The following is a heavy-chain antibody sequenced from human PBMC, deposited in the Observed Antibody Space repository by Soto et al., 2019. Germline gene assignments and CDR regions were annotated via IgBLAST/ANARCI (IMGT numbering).Heavy chain of an antibody. V-gene: IGHV4-30-4*01. CDR1: GGSISSGDFY. CDR2: IYYSGST. J-gene: IGHJ4*02. Sequence: QVQLQESGPGLVKPSQTLSLTCTVSGGSISSGDFYWSWIRQPPGKGLEWIGCIYYSGSTYYNPSLKSRLTISLDTPKNQFSLKLSSVAAADTAVYYCASGSGYYFRYFDYWGQGSLVTVSS. CDR3: ASGSGYYFRYFDY. D-gene: IGHD3-22*01.